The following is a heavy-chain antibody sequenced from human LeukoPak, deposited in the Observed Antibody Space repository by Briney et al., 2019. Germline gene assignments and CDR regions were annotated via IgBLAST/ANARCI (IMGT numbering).Heavy chain of an antibody. J-gene: IGHJ4*02. D-gene: IGHD4/OR15-4a*01. CDR3: ARRAGAYSHPYDY. CDR2: MYYSGST. CDR1: GGSIRSYY. Sequence: SETLSLTCTVSGGSIRSYYWSWIRQPPGKGLEWIGYMYYSGSTSYNPSPKSRVTISVDTSKNQFSLKLSSVTAADTAVYYCARRAGAYSHPYDYWGQGTLVTVSS. V-gene: IGHV4-59*01.